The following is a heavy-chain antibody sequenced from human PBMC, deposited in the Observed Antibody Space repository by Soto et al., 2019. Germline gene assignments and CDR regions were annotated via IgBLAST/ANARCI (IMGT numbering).Heavy chain of an antibody. Sequence: EVQLVESGGGLVKPGGSLRLSCAASGFTFTNHNMNWVRQAPGKGLEWVSSISSSSSFRNYADSVKGRFSISRDNDQNLVYLQMDSLRAEDTAVYYCARDPPLAVLVVVATDDFWGQGTLVTVSS. CDR1: GFTFTNHN. J-gene: IGHJ4*02. D-gene: IGHD2-21*01. CDR3: ARDPPLAVLVVVATDDF. CDR2: ISSSSSFR. V-gene: IGHV3-21*02.